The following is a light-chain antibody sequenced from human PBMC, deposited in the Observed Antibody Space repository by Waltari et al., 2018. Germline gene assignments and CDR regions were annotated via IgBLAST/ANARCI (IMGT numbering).Light chain of an antibody. J-gene: IGKJ1*01. CDR2: EAS. V-gene: IGKV3-20*01. CDR1: QNFCRY. CDR3: QNHERLPAT. Sequence: EIVLTQSPGTLSFSPGGRATLSCRASQNFCRYLGWYQQKPGQAPRLLIYEASRRATGIPDRFSGSGSGTDFSLTISRLEPEDFAVYYCQNHERLPATFGQGTKVEIK.